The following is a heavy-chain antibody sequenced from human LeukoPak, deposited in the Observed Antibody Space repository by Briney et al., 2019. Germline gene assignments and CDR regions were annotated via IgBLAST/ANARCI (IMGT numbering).Heavy chain of an antibody. D-gene: IGHD1-26*01. V-gene: IGHV4-59*01. CDR3: ARQGDSGSYDGLGGDDAFDI. CDR1: GGSISTYY. J-gene: IGHJ3*02. CDR2: IHYSGSS. Sequence: PSETLSLTCTVSGGSISTYYWSWIRQPPGKGLEWIGYIHYSGSSNYNPSLKSRVTISVDTSKNQFSLKLSSVTAADTAVYYCARQGDSGSYDGLGGDDAFDIWGQGTMVTVSS.